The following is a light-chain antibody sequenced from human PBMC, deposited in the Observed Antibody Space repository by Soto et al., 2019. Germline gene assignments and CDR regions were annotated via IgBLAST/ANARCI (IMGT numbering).Light chain of an antibody. CDR2: VNS. CDR1: SSNIGAGYD. Sequence: QSVLTQPPSVSGAPGQRVTISCTGSSSNIGAGYDVHWYQQLPGTAPKLLIYVNSNRPSGVPDRFSGSKSGTSASLAITGLQAEDDADYYCQSYDISLSGVVFGGGTKLTLL. V-gene: IGLV1-40*01. CDR3: QSYDISLSGVV. J-gene: IGLJ2*01.